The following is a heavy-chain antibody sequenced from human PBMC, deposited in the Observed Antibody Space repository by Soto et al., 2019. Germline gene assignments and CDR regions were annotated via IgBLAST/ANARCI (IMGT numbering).Heavy chain of an antibody. V-gene: IGHV4-34*01. CDR1: GGSFSGYY. CDR3: ARGRRRLRHQDNWFDP. D-gene: IGHD5-12*01. CDR2: INHSGNT. Sequence: SETLSLTCAVYGGSFSGYYWTWIRQPPGKGLEWLGEINHSGNTNYNPSLKSRVTISIDTSKNQFSLKLSSVTAADTAVYYCARGRRRLRHQDNWFDPWGQGTLVTVYS. J-gene: IGHJ5*02.